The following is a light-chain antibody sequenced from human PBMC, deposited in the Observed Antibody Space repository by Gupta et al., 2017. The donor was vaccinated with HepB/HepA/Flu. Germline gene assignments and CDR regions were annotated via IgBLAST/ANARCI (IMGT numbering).Light chain of an antibody. CDR1: QSVLYRSNNKNY. J-gene: IGKJ2*01. V-gene: IGKV4-1*01. Sequence: DIVMTQSPDSLAVSLGERAIINCKSSQSVLYRSNNKNYLAWYQQKPGQPPKLHIYWSSTRESGVPDRFSGSGSGTDFTRTISSLQAEDVAVYYCQQYYSTPPYTFGQGTKLEIK. CDR3: QQYYSTPPYT. CDR2: WSS.